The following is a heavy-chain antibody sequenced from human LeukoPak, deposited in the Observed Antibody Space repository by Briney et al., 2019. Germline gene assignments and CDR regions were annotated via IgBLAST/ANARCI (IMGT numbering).Heavy chain of an antibody. CDR2: ISWNSGSI. CDR3: ARAFGRSLYYYARRDAFDI. V-gene: IGHV3-9*01. Sequence: PGGSLRLSCAASGFTFDDYAMHWVRQAPGRGLEWVSGISWNSGSIGYADSVKGRFTISRDNAKNSLYLQMNSLRAEDTAVYYCARAFGRSLYYYARRDAFDIWGQGTMVTVSS. D-gene: IGHD3-10*01. J-gene: IGHJ3*02. CDR1: GFTFDDYA.